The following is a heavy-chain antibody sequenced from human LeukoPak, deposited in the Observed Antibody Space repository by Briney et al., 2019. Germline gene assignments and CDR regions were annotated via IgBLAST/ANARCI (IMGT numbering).Heavy chain of an antibody. J-gene: IGHJ6*02. CDR1: GYALTELS. V-gene: IGHV1-24*01. CDR2: FDPEDGET. D-gene: IGHD6-19*01. Sequence: ASVKVSCKVSGYALTELSMHWVRQAPGKGLEWMGGFDPEDGETIYAQKFQGRVTMTEDTSTDTAYMELSSLRSEDTAVYYCARDGNGYSSGWYYYYYGMDVWGQGTTVTVSS. CDR3: ARDGNGYSSGWYYYYYGMDV.